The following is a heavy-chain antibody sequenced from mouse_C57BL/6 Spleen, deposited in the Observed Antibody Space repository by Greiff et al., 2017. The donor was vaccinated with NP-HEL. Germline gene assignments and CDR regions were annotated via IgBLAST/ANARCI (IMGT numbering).Heavy chain of an antibody. J-gene: IGHJ3*01. CDR1: GFNIKDDY. V-gene: IGHV14-4*01. CDR3: TRPQLRLRGWFAY. D-gene: IGHD3-2*02. Sequence: EVQLQQSGAELVRPGASVKLSCTASGFNIKDDYMHWVKQRPEQGLEWIGWIDPENGDTEYAPKFQGKATITADTPSNTAYLQLSSLTSEDTAVYYCTRPQLRLRGWFAYWGQGTLVTVSA. CDR2: IDPENGDT.